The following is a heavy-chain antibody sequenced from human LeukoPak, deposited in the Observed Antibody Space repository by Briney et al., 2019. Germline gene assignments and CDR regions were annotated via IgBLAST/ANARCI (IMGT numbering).Heavy chain of an antibody. J-gene: IGHJ4*02. CDR2: INHSGST. CDR1: GGSFSGYY. Sequence: SETLSLTCAVYGGSFSGYYWSWIRQPPGKGLEWIGEINHSGSTNYNPSLKSRVTISVDTSKNQFSLKLSSVTAAETAVYYCARTARGATPYYFDYWGQGTLVTVSS. D-gene: IGHD1-26*01. CDR3: ARTARGATPYYFDY. V-gene: IGHV4-34*01.